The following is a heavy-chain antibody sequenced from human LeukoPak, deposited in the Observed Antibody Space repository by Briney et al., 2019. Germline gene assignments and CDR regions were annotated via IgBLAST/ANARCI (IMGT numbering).Heavy chain of an antibody. V-gene: IGHV4-34*01. CDR1: GGSFSGYY. J-gene: IGHJ3*02. CDR3: ARGLKVDTAMVRAFDI. Sequence: LETLSLTCAVYGGSFSGYYWSWIRQPPGKGLEWIGEINHSGSTNYNPSLKSRVTISVDTSKNQFSLKLSSVTAADTAVYYCARGLKVDTAMVRAFDIWGQETRDTVSS. D-gene: IGHD5-18*01. CDR2: INHSGST.